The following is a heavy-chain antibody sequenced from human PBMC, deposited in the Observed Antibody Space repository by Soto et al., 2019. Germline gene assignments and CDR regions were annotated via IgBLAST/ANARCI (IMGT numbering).Heavy chain of an antibody. V-gene: IGHV5-51*01. J-gene: IGHJ6*02. Sequence: GAGLKISCKRSRYNFTSFWLGWVRPLPGKGLEWMGIIYPGDSDTRYSPSFQGQVTISADKSISTAYLQWSSLKASDTAMYYCARHAVYSSPGDYHYRMDVCAQGTTVP. CDR2: IYPGDSDT. D-gene: IGHD6-13*01. CDR1: RYNFTSFW. CDR3: ARHAVYSSPGDYHYRMDV.